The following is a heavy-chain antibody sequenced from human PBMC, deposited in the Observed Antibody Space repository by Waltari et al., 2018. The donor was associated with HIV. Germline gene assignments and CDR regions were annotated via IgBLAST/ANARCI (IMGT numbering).Heavy chain of an antibody. Sequence: QLQLQESAPGLVTPSETLSLTCPVSGGSLTSSSYYWGWIRQPPGKGLEWIGSIYYSGSTYYNPSLKSRVTISVDTSKNQFSRKLSSVTAADTAVYYCARSLVVTPDAFDIWGQGTMVTVSS. CDR3: ARSLVVTPDAFDI. D-gene: IGHD2-21*02. V-gene: IGHV4-39*01. J-gene: IGHJ3*02. CDR2: IYYSGST. CDR1: GGSLTSSSYY.